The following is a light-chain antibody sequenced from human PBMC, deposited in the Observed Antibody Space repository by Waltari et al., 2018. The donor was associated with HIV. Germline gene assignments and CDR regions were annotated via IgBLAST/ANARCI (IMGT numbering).Light chain of an antibody. V-gene: IGKV1-9*01. CDR1: QGISSY. Sequence: DIQLTQSPSFLSASVGDRVTITCRASQGISSYLAWYQQKPGKAPKLLIYAASTLQSGVPSRFSGSGCGTEFTLTISSLQPEDYATYFCQHLNSYPLTFGGGTKVEIK. CDR2: AAS. J-gene: IGKJ4*01. CDR3: QHLNSYPLT.